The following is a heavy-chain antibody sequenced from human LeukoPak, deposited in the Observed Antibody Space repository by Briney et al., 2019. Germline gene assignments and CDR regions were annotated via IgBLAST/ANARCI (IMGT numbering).Heavy chain of an antibody. V-gene: IGHV1-2*02. D-gene: IGHD3-3*01. CDR3: ARTGPYYDLWSGYHTPYYFDY. CDR2: INPNSGGT. CDR1: GYTFSGYY. J-gene: IGHJ4*02. Sequence: GASVKVSCKASGYTFSGYYMHWVRQAPGQGLEWMGWINPNSGGTNYAQKFQGRVTMTRDTSISTAYMELSRLRSDDTAVYYCARTGPYYDLWSGYHTPYYFDYWGQGTLVTVSS.